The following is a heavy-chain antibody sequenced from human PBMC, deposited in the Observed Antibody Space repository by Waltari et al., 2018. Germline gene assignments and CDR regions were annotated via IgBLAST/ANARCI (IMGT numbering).Heavy chain of an antibody. Sequence: QVQLVQSGAEVKKPGASVKVSCKASGYTFTSYDLNRVRQGTGQGIEWVGWMNPSSSNTCYAQKFQGRVTMTRNTYISTAYMELSSLRSEDTAVYYCARFPKLGDAFDIWGQGTMVTVSS. CDR3: ARFPKLGDAFDI. J-gene: IGHJ3*02. V-gene: IGHV1-8*01. D-gene: IGHD7-27*01. CDR1: GYTFTSYD. CDR2: MNPSSSNT.